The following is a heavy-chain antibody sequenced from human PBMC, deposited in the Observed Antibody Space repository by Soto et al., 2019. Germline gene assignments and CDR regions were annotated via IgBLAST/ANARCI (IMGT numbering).Heavy chain of an antibody. CDR3: ARVKDGYNRYFDY. CDR2: IYYSGST. V-gene: IGHV4-59*01. CDR1: GGSISSYY. Sequence: LSLTCTVSGGSISSYYWSWIRQPPGKGLEWIGYIYYSGSTTYNPSLKSRVTISLDTSKNQFSLKLSSVTAADTAVYYCARVKDGYNRYFDYWGQGTLVTVSS. D-gene: IGHD5-12*01. J-gene: IGHJ4*02.